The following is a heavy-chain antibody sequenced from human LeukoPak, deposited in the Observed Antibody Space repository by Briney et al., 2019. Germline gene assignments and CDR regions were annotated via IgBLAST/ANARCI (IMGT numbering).Heavy chain of an antibody. V-gene: IGHV4-61*02. J-gene: IGHJ4*02. CDR3: ARDQAGGYSDY. CDR2: IYTSGST. D-gene: IGHD5-18*01. Sequence: PSETLSLTCTVPGGSISSGSYYWSWIRQPAGKGLEWIGRIYTSGSTNYNPSLKSRVTISVDTSKNQFSLKLSSVTAADTAVYYCARDQAGGYSDYWGQGTLVTVSS. CDR1: GGSISSGSYY.